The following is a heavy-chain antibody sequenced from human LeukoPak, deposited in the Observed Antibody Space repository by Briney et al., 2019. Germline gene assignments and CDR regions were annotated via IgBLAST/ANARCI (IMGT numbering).Heavy chain of an antibody. J-gene: IGHJ5*02. V-gene: IGHV3-7*01. D-gene: IGHD6-13*01. Sequence: GGSLRLSCVASGFTFSSYWMTWVRQAPGKGLQWVANIKTDGSLIYYVDSVKGRFTISRDNAKNSLYLQMNSLRVEDTAVYYCARGRRYSSSSSWFDPWGQGTLVTVSS. CDR2: IKTDGSLI. CDR1: GFTFSSYW. CDR3: ARGRRYSSSSSWFDP.